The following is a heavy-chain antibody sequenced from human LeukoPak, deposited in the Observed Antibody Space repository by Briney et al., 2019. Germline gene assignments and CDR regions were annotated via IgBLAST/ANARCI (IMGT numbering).Heavy chain of an antibody. J-gene: IGHJ4*02. CDR3: ARALDYDILTGYPVAFGDY. D-gene: IGHD3-9*01. CDR1: GFTFSSYV. V-gene: IGHV3-23*01. Sequence: GGSLRLSCAASGFTFSSYVMSWVRQAPGKGLEWVSDISGSDNSTFYADSVKGRFTISRDNAKNTLYLQMNSLRAEDTAVYYCARALDYDILTGYPVAFGDYWGQGTLVTVSS. CDR2: ISGSDNST.